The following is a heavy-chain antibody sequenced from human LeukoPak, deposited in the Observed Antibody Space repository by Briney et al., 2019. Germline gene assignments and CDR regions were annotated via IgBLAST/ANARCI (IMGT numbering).Heavy chain of an antibody. CDR3: ARQSGWLSHFDY. D-gene: IGHD6-19*01. CDR1: GYSISSGYY. CDR2: LSHSEST. J-gene: IGHJ4*02. Sequence: PSETLSLTCSVSGYSISSGYYWGWIRQPPGKGLEWIGSLSHSESTFYNPSLKSRVTISVDTSKNQFSLKLSSVTAADTAVYYCARQSGWLSHFDYWGQGTLVTVSS. V-gene: IGHV4-38-2*02.